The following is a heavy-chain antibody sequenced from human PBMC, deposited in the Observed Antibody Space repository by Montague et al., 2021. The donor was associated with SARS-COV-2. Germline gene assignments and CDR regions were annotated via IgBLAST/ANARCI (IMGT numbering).Heavy chain of an antibody. CDR2: ISYSGRT. CDR1: GGSVSSSPYY. CDR3: ASPYYYGSGTYVYNYYMDV. J-gene: IGHJ6*03. D-gene: IGHD3-10*01. Sequence: SETLSLTCTVSGGSVSSSPYYWGWIRQPPGRGLEWVGSISYSGRTYFSPSLKSRLTTSVDSSENQFSLGLSSVTAADTAVYYCASPYYYGSGTYVYNYYMDVWGKGTTVTVSS. V-gene: IGHV4-39*01.